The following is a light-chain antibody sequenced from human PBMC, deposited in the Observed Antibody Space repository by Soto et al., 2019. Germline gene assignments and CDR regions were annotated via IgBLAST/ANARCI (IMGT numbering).Light chain of an antibody. Sequence: DIHMTQSPSTLSSSLGDRVTPTCRTSEYIITYLNWYQQRPGKAPKLLIYGESNLQNGAPYRFSGTGSGTDFTLTITSLHPEDFAIYYCQQSYTTPFTCGPGTKVDIK. J-gene: IGKJ3*01. CDR2: GES. V-gene: IGKV1-39*01. CDR1: EYIITY. CDR3: QQSYTTPFT.